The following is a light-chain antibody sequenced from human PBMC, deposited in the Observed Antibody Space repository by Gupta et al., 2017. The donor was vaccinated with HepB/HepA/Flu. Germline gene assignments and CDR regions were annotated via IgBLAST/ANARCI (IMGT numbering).Light chain of an antibody. V-gene: IGKV2-28*01. CDR3: TQELQTPYT. CDR1: QSRLDSNGHHY. CDR2: VNY. Sequence: DIVMTQSPLSLSVTPGEPASISCRSSQSRLDSNGHHYLDWYLQKPGQAPQLLIFVNYQRAYGVPDRFSGSGSGTDFTLKISRGEAEEVGVYYCTQELQTPYTFGQGTNLEIK. J-gene: IGKJ2*01.